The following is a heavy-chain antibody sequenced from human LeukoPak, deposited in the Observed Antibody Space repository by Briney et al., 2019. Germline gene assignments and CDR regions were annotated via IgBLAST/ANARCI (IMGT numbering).Heavy chain of an antibody. CDR1: GGSISSYS. CDR3: ARLVVKGDYFDY. V-gene: IGHV4-30-2*01. D-gene: IGHD2-2*01. J-gene: IGHJ4*02. CDR2: IYHSGST. Sequence: SETLSLTCTVSGGSISSYSWSWIRQPPGKGLEWIGYIYHSGSTYYNPSLKSRVTISVDRSKNQFSLKLSSVTAADTAVYYCARLVVKGDYFDYWGQGTLVTVSS.